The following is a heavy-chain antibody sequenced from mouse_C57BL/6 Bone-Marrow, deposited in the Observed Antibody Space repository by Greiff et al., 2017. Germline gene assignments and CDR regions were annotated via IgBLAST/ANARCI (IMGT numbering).Heavy chain of an antibody. CDR2: IDPETGGT. CDR1: GYTFTDYE. CDR3: TRRGNRTGTLFDE. V-gene: IGHV1-15*01. D-gene: IGHD4-1*01. Sequence: QLPQSGAELVRPGASVTLSCKASGYTFTDYEMHWVKQTPVHGLEWIGAIDPETGGTAYNQKFKGKAILTADKSSSTAYMELRSLTSEDSAIYYYTRRGNRTGTLFDEWGQGNTLTVYS. J-gene: IGHJ2*01.